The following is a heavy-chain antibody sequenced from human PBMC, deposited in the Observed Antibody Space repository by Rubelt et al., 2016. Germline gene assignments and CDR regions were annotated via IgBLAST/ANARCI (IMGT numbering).Heavy chain of an antibody. CDR2: INHSGST. V-gene: IGHV4-34*01. D-gene: IGHD1-14*01. Sequence: QVQLQQWGAGLLKPSETLSLTCAVYGGSFSGYYWSWIRQPPGKGLEWIGEINHSGSTNYNPSLKSRVTISVDTSKNQFSRKLSSVTAADTAVYYCARFVPEGHGYWGQGTLVTVSS. J-gene: IGHJ4*02. CDR1: GGSFSGYY. CDR3: ARFVPEGHGY.